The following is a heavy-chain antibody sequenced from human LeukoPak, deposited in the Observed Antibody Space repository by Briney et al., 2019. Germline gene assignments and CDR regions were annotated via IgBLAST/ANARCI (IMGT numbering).Heavy chain of an antibody. CDR3: ARDEDIVVVPAAMGGWFDP. J-gene: IGHJ5*02. Sequence: ASVKVSCKASGYTFTSYGISWVRQAPGQGLEWMGWISAYNGNTNYAQKLQGRVTMTTDTSTSTAYMELRSLRSDDTAVYYCARDEDIVVVPAAMGGWFDPWGQGTLVTVSS. CDR2: ISAYNGNT. CDR1: GYTFTSYG. V-gene: IGHV1-18*01. D-gene: IGHD2-2*01.